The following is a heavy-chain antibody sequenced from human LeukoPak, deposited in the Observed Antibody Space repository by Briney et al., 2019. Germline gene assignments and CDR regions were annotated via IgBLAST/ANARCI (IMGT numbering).Heavy chain of an antibody. D-gene: IGHD1-7*01. CDR1: GFTFSSYA. CDR2: ISGSGGST. CDR3: AKSGSGRYSWNYVWD. Sequence: PGGSLRLSCAASGFTFSSYAMSWVRQAPGKGLEWVSAISGSGGSTYYADSVKGWFTISRDNSKNTLYLQMNSLRAEDTAVYYCAKSGSGRYSWNYVWDWGQGTLVTVSS. V-gene: IGHV3-23*01. J-gene: IGHJ4*02.